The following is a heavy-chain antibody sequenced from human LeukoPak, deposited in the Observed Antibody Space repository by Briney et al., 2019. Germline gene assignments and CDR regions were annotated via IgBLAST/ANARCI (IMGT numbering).Heavy chain of an antibody. D-gene: IGHD3-3*01. Sequence: ASVRVSCKSSGHTFTAYYIHWFRQAPGQGLEWMGRIIPTSGGTNYAEKFQGRVTLTRDTSINTAYMELSRLRSDDTAVYYCAREGDSFWSGYLHHRWFDPWGQGTLVTVSS. CDR2: IIPTSGGT. J-gene: IGHJ5*02. V-gene: IGHV1-2*02. CDR1: GHTFTAYY. CDR3: AREGDSFWSGYLHHRWFDP.